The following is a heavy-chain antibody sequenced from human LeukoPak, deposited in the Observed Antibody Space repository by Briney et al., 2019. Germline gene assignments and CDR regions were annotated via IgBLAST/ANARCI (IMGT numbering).Heavy chain of an antibody. CDR2: ITSRDGRT. CDR1: EFTFSRYA. Sequence: QPGGSLRLTCAAPEFTFSRYAMTLVRQAPGKGLEWVSSITSRDGRTAYTDSVKGRFTVSRDNSKNTLYLQMNSLRVEDTAVYYCAKDPNGDYVGAFDFWGQGTLVTVSS. D-gene: IGHD4-17*01. CDR3: AKDPNGDYVGAFDF. J-gene: IGHJ3*01. V-gene: IGHV3-23*01.